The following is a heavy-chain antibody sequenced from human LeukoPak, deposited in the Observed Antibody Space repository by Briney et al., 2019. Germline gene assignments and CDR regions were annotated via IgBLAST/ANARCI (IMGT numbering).Heavy chain of an antibody. D-gene: IGHD2-2*01. CDR3: ARENGPAASSPGFDY. CDR2: IIPIFGTA. J-gene: IGHJ4*02. Sequence: ASVKVSCKASGGTFSSYAISWVRQAPGQGLEWMGGIIPIFGTANYAQKFQGRVTITTDESTSTAYMELSSLRSEDTAVYYCARENGPAASSPGFDYWGQGTLVTVSS. CDR1: GGTFSSYA. V-gene: IGHV1-69*05.